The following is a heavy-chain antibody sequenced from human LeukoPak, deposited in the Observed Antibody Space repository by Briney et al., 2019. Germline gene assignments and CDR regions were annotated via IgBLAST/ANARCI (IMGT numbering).Heavy chain of an antibody. CDR2: INPNSGGT. Sequence: ASVKVSCKASGYSFTSHYMHWVRQAPGQGLEWMGWINPNSGGTNYAQKFQGRVTMTRDTSISTAYMELSRLRSDDTAVYYCARDEISSSWQNWGQGTLVTVSS. CDR3: ARDEISSSWQN. V-gene: IGHV1-2*02. J-gene: IGHJ4*02. CDR1: GYSFTSHY. D-gene: IGHD6-13*01.